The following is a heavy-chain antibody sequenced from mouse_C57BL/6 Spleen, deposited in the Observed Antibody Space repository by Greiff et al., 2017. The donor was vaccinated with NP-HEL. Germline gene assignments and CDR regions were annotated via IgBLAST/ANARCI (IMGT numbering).Heavy chain of an antibody. CDR3: TREGGDYAMDY. J-gene: IGHJ4*01. V-gene: IGHV5-9-1*02. Sequence: EVQLVESGEGLVKPGGSLKLSCAASGFTFSSYAMSWVRQTPEKRLEWVAYISSGGDYIYYADTVKGRFTISSDNARNTLYLQMSSLKSEDTAMYYCTREGGDYAMDYWGQGTSVTVSS. CDR2: ISSGGDYI. CDR1: GFTFSSYA.